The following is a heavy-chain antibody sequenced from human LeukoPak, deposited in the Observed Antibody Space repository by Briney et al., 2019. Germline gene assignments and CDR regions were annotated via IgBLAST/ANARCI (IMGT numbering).Heavy chain of an antibody. V-gene: IGHV4-34*01. CDR1: GGSFSGYY. CDR3: ARGSRYYDYVWGGARTNYFDY. CDR2: INHSGST. D-gene: IGHD3-16*01. Sequence: SETLSLTCAVYGGSFSGYYWSWIRQPPGKGLEWIGEINHSGSTNYNPSLKSRVTISVDTSKNQFSLKLSSVTAADTAVYYCARGSRYYDYVWGGARTNYFDYWGQGTLVTVSS. J-gene: IGHJ4*02.